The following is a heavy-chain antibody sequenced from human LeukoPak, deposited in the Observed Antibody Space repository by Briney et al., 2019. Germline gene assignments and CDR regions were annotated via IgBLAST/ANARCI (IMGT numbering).Heavy chain of an antibody. CDR2: MNPNSGNT. D-gene: IGHD3-16*01. Sequence: ASVRVSCKASGYTFTSYDINWVRQATGQGLEWMGWMNPNSGNTGYAQKFQGRVTMTRNTSISTAYMELSSLRSEDTAVYYCARAPYGNDAFDIWGQGTMATVSS. V-gene: IGHV1-8*01. CDR3: ARAPYGNDAFDI. J-gene: IGHJ3*02. CDR1: GYTFTSYD.